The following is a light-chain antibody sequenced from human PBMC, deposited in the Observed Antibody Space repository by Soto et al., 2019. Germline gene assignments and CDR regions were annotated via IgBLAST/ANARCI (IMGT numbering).Light chain of an antibody. CDR1: SSDFGSYNR. CDR2: EVS. J-gene: IGLJ1*01. V-gene: IGLV2-18*01. Sequence: QSALTQPPSVSGSPGQSVTISCTGTSSDFGSYNRVSWYQRPPGTGPKLMIYEVSNRPSGVPDRFSGSKSGNTASLTISGLQDEDEAEYYCSLYTSDSTYVFGTGTKVTVL. CDR3: SLYTSDSTYV.